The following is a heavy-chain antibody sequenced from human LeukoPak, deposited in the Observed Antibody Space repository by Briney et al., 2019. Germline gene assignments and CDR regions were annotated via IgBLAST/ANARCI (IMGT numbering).Heavy chain of an antibody. V-gene: IGHV4-4*07. CDR1: GGSINSYY. Sequence: SETLSLTCTVSGGSINSYYWTWIRQPAGKGLEWIGRIYTGGSTSYNPSLESRVTMSVDTSKNQFSLKLNSVTAADTAVYYCARQEGGIVGPYWGQGTLVTVSS. CDR2: IYTGGST. CDR3: ARQEGGIVGPY. D-gene: IGHD1-26*01. J-gene: IGHJ4*02.